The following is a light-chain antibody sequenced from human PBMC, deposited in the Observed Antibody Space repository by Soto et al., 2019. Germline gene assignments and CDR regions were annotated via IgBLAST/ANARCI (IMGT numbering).Light chain of an antibody. CDR3: QQRSNWPWT. CDR1: QSVSSY. CDR2: DAC. V-gene: IGKV3-11*01. J-gene: IGKJ1*01. Sequence: EIVLTQSPGTLSLSPGERATLSCRASQSVSSYLAWYQQKPGQAPRLLIYDACNRATGIPARFSGSGSGTDFTLTISSLEPEDFAVYYCQQRSNWPWTFGQGTKVDIK.